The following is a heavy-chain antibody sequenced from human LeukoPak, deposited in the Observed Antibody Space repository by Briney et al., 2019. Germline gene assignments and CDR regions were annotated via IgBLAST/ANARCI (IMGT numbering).Heavy chain of an antibody. J-gene: IGHJ6*04. V-gene: IGHV3-21*01. CDR1: GFTFSSYS. CDR3: ARWFGGLNV. Sequence: GGSLRLSCAASGFTFSSYSMNWVRQAPGKGLEWVSSISSSSSYIYYAGSVKGRFTISRDNAKNSLYLQMNSLRAEDTAVYYCARWFGGLNVWGKGTTVTVSS. CDR2: ISSSSSYI. D-gene: IGHD3-10*01.